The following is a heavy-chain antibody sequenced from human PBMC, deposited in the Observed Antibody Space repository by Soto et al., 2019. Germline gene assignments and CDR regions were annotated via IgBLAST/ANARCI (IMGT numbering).Heavy chain of an antibody. CDR2: IYWDDDK. D-gene: IGHD7-27*01. CDR3: APTLDWGEGRFDY. CDR1: GFSLSSVGVG. J-gene: IGHJ4*02. V-gene: IGHV2-5*02. Sequence: QITLKESGPTLVKPTQTLTLTCSLSGFSLSSVGVGVGWLRQPPGKALEWLALIYWDDDKRYSPSLKSRLTIAQDTSKDRVVLTMTNSDPVDTATYYCAPTLDWGEGRFDYWGQGTLVTGSS.